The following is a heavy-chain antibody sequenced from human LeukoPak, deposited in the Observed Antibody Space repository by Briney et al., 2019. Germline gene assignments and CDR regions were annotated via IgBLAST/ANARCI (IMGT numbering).Heavy chain of an antibody. CDR3: ARGGYSYDNWFDP. CDR1: GGSFSSTSYY. J-gene: IGHJ5*02. V-gene: IGHV4-39*07. CDR2: IYHTGST. D-gene: IGHD5-18*01. Sequence: SETLSLTCSVSGGSFSSTSYYWGWIRQPPGKGLEWIANIYHTGSTYYNPSLKSRVIISVDTSANQFSLKLSSVTAADTAVYYCARGGYSYDNWFDPWGQGTLVTVSS.